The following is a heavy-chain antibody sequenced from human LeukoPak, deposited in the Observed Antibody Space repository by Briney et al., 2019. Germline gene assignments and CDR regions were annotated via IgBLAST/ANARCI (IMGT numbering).Heavy chain of an antibody. CDR2: IQQDGSER. CDR3: ARERPSWNDRRAMAV. J-gene: IGHJ6*02. Sequence: GGSLRLSCAASGFTFTSYWMTWVHQVPGKGLEWVANIQQDGSERYYVDSVEGRVTISRDNSKTSLYLQMNSLRAEDTAVYHCARERPSWNDRRAMAVWGQGTTVSVSS. V-gene: IGHV3-7*05. CDR1: GFTFTSYW. D-gene: IGHD1-1*01.